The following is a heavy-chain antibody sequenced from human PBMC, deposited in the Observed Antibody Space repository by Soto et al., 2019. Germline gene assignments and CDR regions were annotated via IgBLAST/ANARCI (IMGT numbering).Heavy chain of an antibody. D-gene: IGHD6-13*01. Sequence: QVQLVESGGGVVQPGRSLRLSCAASGFTFSSYGMHWVRQAPGKGLEWVAVIWYDGSNKYYADSVKGRFTISRDNSKNTLYLQMNSLRAEDTAVYCCARDQAAAGLETDYWGQGTLVTVSS. CDR3: ARDQAAAGLETDY. CDR1: GFTFSSYG. V-gene: IGHV3-33*01. CDR2: IWYDGSNK. J-gene: IGHJ4*02.